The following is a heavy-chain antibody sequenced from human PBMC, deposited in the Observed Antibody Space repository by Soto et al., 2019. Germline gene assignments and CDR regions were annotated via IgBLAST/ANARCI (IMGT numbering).Heavy chain of an antibody. V-gene: IGHV3-7*03. CDR2: IRKDGGAQ. J-gene: IGHJ5*02. Sequence: VGSLKLSCEAPGFTFTAYWRSWVRQAQGEGLQWLANIRKDGGAQYYEDSVKGRFIISRENAKNSVYLQMDSLRGEDTAVYYCVRRGHGSGSYLGSSWGQGTLVTVSS. CDR1: GFTFTAYW. D-gene: IGHD3-10*01. CDR3: VRRGHGSGSYLGSS.